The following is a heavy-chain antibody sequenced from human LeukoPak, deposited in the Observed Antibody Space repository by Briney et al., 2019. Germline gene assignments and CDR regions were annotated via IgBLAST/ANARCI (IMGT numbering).Heavy chain of an antibody. CDR1: GFTFDDYA. J-gene: IGHJ4*02. Sequence: GGSLRLSCAASGFTFDDYAMHWVRQCTGKGREWVSVVGTTGITIYTNFVEGRFTVFRENAYNSVYHHMHSVRAGNTSVYYCARGRGYYLDYWGQRTLVTVS. D-gene: IGHD3-3*01. CDR2: VGTTGIT. CDR3: ARGRGYYLDY. V-gene: IGHV3-13*01.